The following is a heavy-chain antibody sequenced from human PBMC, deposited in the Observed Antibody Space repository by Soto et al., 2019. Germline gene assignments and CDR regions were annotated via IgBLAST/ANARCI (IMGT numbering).Heavy chain of an antibody. D-gene: IGHD6-6*01. CDR1: GDSVSSNSAA. V-gene: IGHV6-1*01. J-gene: IGHJ6*02. CDR3: ARAIAARPRYYYYGMDV. CDR2: TYYRSKWYN. Sequence: PSQTLSLTCVISGDSVSSNSAAWNWIRQSPSRGLEWLGRTYYRSKWYNDYAVSVKSRITINPDTSKNQFSLQLNSVTPEDTAVYYCARAIAARPRYYYYGMDVWGQGTTVTVSS.